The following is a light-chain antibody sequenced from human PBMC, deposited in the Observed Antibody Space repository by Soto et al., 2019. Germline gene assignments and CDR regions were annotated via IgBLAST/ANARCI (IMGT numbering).Light chain of an antibody. CDR2: GAS. CDR3: QQYSVWPLT. V-gene: IGKV3-15*01. CDR1: QSGSHN. J-gene: IGKJ4*01. Sequence: EIVLTQSPATLYVSTGERAALSCRASQSGSHNLAWYQQKPGQPPRLLIFGASTRATGIPARFRGSGSEAEFALTISTLQSEDFAGYYGQQYSVWPLTVGGGTKVEIK.